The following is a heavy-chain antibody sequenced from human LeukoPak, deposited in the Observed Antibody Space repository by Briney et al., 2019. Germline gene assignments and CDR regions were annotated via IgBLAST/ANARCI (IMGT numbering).Heavy chain of an antibody. D-gene: IGHD1-7*01. CDR2: IKHDGSEK. Sequence: GGSLRLSCAASEFTVSRKYMTWVRQAPGKGLEWVANIKHDGSEKYHVDSVKGRFTISRDNAKNSLYLQMNSLRAEDTAVYYCARAHNWKYGSFDFWGQGTLVTVSS. V-gene: IGHV3-7*01. CDR1: EFTVSRKY. J-gene: IGHJ4*02. CDR3: ARAHNWKYGSFDF.